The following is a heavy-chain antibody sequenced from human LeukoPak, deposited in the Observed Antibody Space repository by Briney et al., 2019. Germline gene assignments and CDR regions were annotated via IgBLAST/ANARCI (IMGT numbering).Heavy chain of an antibody. V-gene: IGHV4-31*03. Sequence: SQTLSLTCTVSGGSISIGGYYWSWVRQHPGKGLEWIGYIYYSGTTYYNPSLRSRVAISVDTSKNQFSLKLTSVTAADTAVYYCARDPGVPEALPLNAFDIWGHGTMVAVSS. CDR3: ARDPGVPEALPLNAFDI. D-gene: IGHD1-14*01. CDR2: IYYSGTT. CDR1: GGSISIGGYY. J-gene: IGHJ3*02.